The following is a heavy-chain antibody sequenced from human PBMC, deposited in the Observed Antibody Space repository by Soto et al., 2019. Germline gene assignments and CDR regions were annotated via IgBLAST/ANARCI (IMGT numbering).Heavy chain of an antibody. V-gene: IGHV3-49*04. CDR2: IRSKAYGGTA. D-gene: IGHD3-9*01. CDR3: ARDILTGYYSPPQDY. J-gene: IGHJ4*02. Sequence: GGSLRLSCATSGFSFGDYVLSWVRQAPGKGLEWVGYIRSKAYGGTAEYAASVTGRFTISRDDSKSIAYLQMNSLKTEDTAVYYCARDILTGYYSPPQDYWGQGTLVTVSS. CDR1: GFSFGDYV.